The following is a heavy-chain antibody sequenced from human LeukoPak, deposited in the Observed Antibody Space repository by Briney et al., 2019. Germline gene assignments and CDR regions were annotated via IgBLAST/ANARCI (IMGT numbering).Heavy chain of an antibody. V-gene: IGHV1-24*01. D-gene: IGHD3-22*01. CDR1: GYTLSELS. CDR3: ATTQDYYDSNGPDAFDI. CDR2: FDPEDGET. Sequence: ASVKVSCKVSGYTLSELSMHWVRQAPGKGLEWRGGFDPEDGETIYAQKFQGRVTMTEHTSTDTAYMELSSLRSEDTAVYYCATTQDYYDSNGPDAFDIWGQGTMVTVSS. J-gene: IGHJ3*02.